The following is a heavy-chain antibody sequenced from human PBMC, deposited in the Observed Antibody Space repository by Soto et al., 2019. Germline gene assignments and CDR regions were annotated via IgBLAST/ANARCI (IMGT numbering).Heavy chain of an antibody. CDR1: GFTFSSYG. CDR2: IWYDGSNK. D-gene: IGHD6-19*01. V-gene: IGHV3-33*01. Sequence: GGSLRLSCAASGFTFSSYGMHWVRQAPGKGLEWVAVIWYDGSNKYYADSVKGRFTISRDNSKNTLYLQMNSLRAEDTAVYYCARDPRPIAVAGAFYYYYGMDVWGQGTTVTVSS. J-gene: IGHJ6*02. CDR3: ARDPRPIAVAGAFYYYYGMDV.